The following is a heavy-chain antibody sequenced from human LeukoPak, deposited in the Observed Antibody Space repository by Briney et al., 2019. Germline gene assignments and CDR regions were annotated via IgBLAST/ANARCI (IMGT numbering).Heavy chain of an antibody. Sequence: SETLSLTCAVYGGSISSYYWSWIRQPPGKGLEWVGYIYYSGSTNYNPSLKSRVTISVDTSKNQFSLKLSSVTAADTAVYYCARVELGSNFDYWGQGTLVTVSS. CDR2: IYYSGST. V-gene: IGHV4-59*01. J-gene: IGHJ4*02. CDR3: ARVELGSNFDY. CDR1: GGSISSYY. D-gene: IGHD7-27*01.